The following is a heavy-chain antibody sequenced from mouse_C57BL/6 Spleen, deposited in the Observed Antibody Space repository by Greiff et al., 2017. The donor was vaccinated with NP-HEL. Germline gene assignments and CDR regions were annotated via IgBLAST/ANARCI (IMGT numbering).Heavy chain of an antibody. CDR3: ARDIYDGYFDY. CDR1: GYTFTSYT. D-gene: IGHD2-3*01. Sequence: VQLQESGAELARPGASVKMSCKASGYTFTSYTMHWVTQRPGQGLEWIGYINPSSGYTKYNQKFKDKATLTADKSSSTAYMQLSSLTSEDSAVYYCARDIYDGYFDYWGQGTTLTVSS. V-gene: IGHV1-4*01. CDR2: INPSSGYT. J-gene: IGHJ2*01.